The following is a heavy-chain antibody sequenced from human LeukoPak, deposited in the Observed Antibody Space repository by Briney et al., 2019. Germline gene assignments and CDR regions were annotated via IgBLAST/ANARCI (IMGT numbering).Heavy chain of an antibody. Sequence: GGSLRLSCAASGFTFSSYAMSWVRQAPGKGLEWVSAISGSGGSTYYADSVKGRFTISRDNSKNTLYLQMNSLRAEDTAVYYCARGGDYGDYGNWFDPWGQGTLVTVSS. D-gene: IGHD4-17*01. CDR3: ARGGDYGDYGNWFDP. J-gene: IGHJ5*02. CDR2: ISGSGGST. V-gene: IGHV3-23*01. CDR1: GFTFSSYA.